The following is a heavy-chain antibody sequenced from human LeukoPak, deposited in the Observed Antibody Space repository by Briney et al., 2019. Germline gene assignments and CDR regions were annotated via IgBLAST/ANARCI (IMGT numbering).Heavy chain of an antibody. CDR1: GGSFSGYY. J-gene: IGHJ4*02. Sequence: PSETLSLTCAVYGGSFSGYYWSWIRQPPGKGLEWIGEINHSGSTNYNPSLKSRVTISVDTSKNQFSLKLSSVTAADTAVYYCARAYTSWSFDYWGQGTLVTVSS. V-gene: IGHV4-34*01. CDR2: INHSGST. D-gene: IGHD2-2*02. CDR3: ARAYTSWSFDY.